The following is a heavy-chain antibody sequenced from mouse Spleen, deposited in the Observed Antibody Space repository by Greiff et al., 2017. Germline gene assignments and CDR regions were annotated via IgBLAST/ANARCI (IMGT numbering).Heavy chain of an antibody. Sequence: EVKLVESGGGLVKPGGSLKLSCAASGFTFSDYGMHWVRQAPEKGLEWVAYISSGSSTIYYADTVKGRFTISRDNAKNTLFLQMTSLRSEDTAMYYCARRDYPGAMDYWGQGTSVTVSS. J-gene: IGHJ4*01. CDR2: ISSGSSTI. V-gene: IGHV5-17*01. CDR3: ARRDYPGAMDY. CDR1: GFTFSDYG. D-gene: IGHD2-4*01.